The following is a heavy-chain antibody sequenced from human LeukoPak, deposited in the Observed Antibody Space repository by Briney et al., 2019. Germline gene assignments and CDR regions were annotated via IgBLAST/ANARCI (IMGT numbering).Heavy chain of an antibody. J-gene: IGHJ5*02. CDR1: GYTITELS. CDR2: FDPEDGET. Sequence: RASVKVSCKVSGYTITELSMHWVRQAPGKGLEWMGGFDPEDGETIYAQKFQGRVTMTGDTSTDTAYMELSSLRSEDTAVYYCATRFGVVIEGVGGPYNWFDPWGQGTLVTVSS. D-gene: IGHD3-3*01. CDR3: ATRFGVVIEGVGGPYNWFDP. V-gene: IGHV1-24*01.